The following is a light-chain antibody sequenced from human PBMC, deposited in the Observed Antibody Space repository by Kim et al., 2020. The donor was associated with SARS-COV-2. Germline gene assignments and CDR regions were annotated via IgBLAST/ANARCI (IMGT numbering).Light chain of an antibody. Sequence: SPGETATVSSRASQTLSSNYLAWYQQKPGQAPRLLIYGASSRDTGIPDRFSGSGSETDFTLTISRLDPEDFAMYYCQQYGTSPLTFGGGTKVDIK. J-gene: IGKJ4*01. V-gene: IGKV3-20*01. CDR2: GAS. CDR3: QQYGTSPLT. CDR1: QTLSSNY.